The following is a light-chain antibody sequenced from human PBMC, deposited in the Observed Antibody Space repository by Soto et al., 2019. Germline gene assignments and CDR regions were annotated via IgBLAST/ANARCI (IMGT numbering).Light chain of an antibody. J-gene: IGKJ1*01. CDR2: AAS. V-gene: IGKV3-15*01. CDR3: QQYNNWPLT. CDR1: QSISRN. Sequence: EIVMTQSPATLSVSPGERATLSCRASQSISRNLAWYQQKPGQAPRLLICAASTRATGLPARFSGSGSGTEFTLTISSLQSEDFAVYSCQQYNNWPLTFGQGTKVEVK.